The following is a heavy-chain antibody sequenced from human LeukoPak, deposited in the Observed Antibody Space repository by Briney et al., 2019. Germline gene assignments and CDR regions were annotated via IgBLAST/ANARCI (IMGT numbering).Heavy chain of an antibody. CDR1: GFSVSDNY. J-gene: IGHJ4*02. D-gene: IGHD3-10*01. CDR2: ISSSSSYI. CDR3: ARDPGDYYGSGSD. Sequence: GGSLRLSCAASGFSVSDNYMNWVRQAPGKGLEWVSSISSSSSYIYYADSVKGRFTISRDNAKNSLYLQMNSLRAEDTAVYYCARDPGDYYGSGSDWGQGTLVTVSS. V-gene: IGHV3-21*01.